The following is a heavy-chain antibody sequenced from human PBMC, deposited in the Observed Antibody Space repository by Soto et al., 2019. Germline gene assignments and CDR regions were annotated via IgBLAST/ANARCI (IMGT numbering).Heavy chain of an antibody. CDR3: VKTGYATSGTD. D-gene: IGHD3-22*01. Sequence: GGSLRLSCAASGFTFSSYALTWVRQAPGKGLEWVSAISGRGGATYYADSVKGRFTISRDNSKNTLHLQMNGLRAEDTAVYYCVKTGYATSGTDWGQGPLVNVSS. J-gene: IGHJ4*02. V-gene: IGHV3-23*01. CDR2: ISGRGGAT. CDR1: GFTFSSYA.